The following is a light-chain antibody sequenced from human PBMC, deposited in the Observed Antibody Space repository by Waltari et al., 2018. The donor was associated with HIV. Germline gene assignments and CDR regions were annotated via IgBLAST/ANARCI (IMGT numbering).Light chain of an antibody. Sequence: VVLTQSPLSLPVALGQPASISCRSRQGIVSSDGNTYLTWLTEGPGQSPRRLIYNISNRDSGVPDTFSGSGTATDFTLTISRVEAEDVGVYYCMQSTHWPWTFGQGTRVEI. CDR3: MQSTHWPWT. CDR1: QGIVSSDGNTY. V-gene: IGKV2-30*01. J-gene: IGKJ1*01. CDR2: NIS.